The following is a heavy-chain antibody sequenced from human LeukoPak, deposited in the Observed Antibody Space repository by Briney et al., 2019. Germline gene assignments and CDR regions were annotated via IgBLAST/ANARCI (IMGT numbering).Heavy chain of an antibody. CDR1: GFTFSSYG. J-gene: IGHJ4*02. CDR3: AGGTGWLIDS. D-gene: IGHD6-19*01. V-gene: IGHV3-30*03. CDR2: ISYDGSNK. Sequence: PGGSRSLSWPASGFTFSSYGMHGFRQAPGKGLEWVAVISYDGSNKHYADSVKGRFTISRGNAKNSLYLQMNSLRAEDTALYYCAGGTGWLIDSWGQGTLVTVSS.